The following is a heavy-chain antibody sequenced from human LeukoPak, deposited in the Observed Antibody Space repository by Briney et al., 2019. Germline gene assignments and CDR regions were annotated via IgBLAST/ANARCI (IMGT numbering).Heavy chain of an antibody. D-gene: IGHD5-18*01. CDR1: GFTLRNYW. J-gene: IGHJ4*02. V-gene: IGHV3-66*02. CDR2: IYSGGST. Sequence: GGSLRLSCAASGFTLRNYWMHWVRQAPGKGLEWVSIIYSGGSTYYADSVKGRFTISRDNSKNTLYLQMNSLRTEDTAVYYCATARGYSYGFGYWGQGTLVTVSS. CDR3: ATARGYSYGFGY.